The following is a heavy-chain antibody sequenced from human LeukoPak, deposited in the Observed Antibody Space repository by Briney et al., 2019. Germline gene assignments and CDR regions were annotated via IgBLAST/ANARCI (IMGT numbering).Heavy chain of an antibody. D-gene: IGHD3-22*01. CDR2: INPNSGGT. CDR3: ARDEKYYYDSSGCYQEYFQH. Sequence: AASVKVSCKASGYTFTGYYMHWVRQAPGQGLEWMGWINPNSGGTNYAQKFQGRVTMTRDTSISTAYMELSRLRSDDTAVYYCARDEKYYYDSSGCYQEYFQHWGQGTLVTVSS. J-gene: IGHJ1*01. CDR1: GYTFTGYY. V-gene: IGHV1-2*02.